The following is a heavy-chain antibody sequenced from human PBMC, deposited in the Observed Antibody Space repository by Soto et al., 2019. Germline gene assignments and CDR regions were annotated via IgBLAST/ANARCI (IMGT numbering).Heavy chain of an antibody. Sequence: GGSLRLSCAASGFTFSSYAMSWVRQAPGKGLEWVSAISGSGGSTYYADSVKGRFTISRDNSKNTLYLQMNSLRAEDTAVYYCAKDEGNYYDSSGYYYEGDWRQGTLVTVSS. J-gene: IGHJ4*02. CDR2: ISGSGGST. CDR1: GFTFSSYA. D-gene: IGHD3-22*01. V-gene: IGHV3-23*01. CDR3: AKDEGNYYDSSGYYYEGD.